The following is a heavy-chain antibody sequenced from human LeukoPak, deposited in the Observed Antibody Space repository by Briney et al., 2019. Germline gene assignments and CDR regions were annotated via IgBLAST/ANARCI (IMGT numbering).Heavy chain of an antibody. CDR1: DGSFSYYS. D-gene: IGHD3-16*02. V-gene: IGHV4-34*01. CDR2: INHSGIT. J-gene: IGHJ4*02. Sequence: SETLSLTCAVYDGSFSYYSWSWIRQPPGKGLEWIGEINHSGITNYIPSLKSRVIMSVDTSKTQLSLKLSSVTVADTAVYYCARGPIKLRLGELSLFDYWGQGTLVTVS. CDR3: ARGPIKLRLGELSLFDY.